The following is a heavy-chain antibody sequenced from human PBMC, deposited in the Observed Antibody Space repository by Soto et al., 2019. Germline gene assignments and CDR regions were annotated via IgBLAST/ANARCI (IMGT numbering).Heavy chain of an antibody. D-gene: IGHD2-2*03. J-gene: IGHJ4*02. CDR1: GFTFGNYW. Sequence: EVQLVESGGGLVQPGGSLRLSCAASGFTFGNYWMTWFRQAPGKGLEWVANINQDGNEKNSVDSVKGRFTVSRDNAKNSLFVQMNSMRGEDTDIYYCARWIRFSDFDYWGQGALVTVSS. CDR3: ARWIRFSDFDY. CDR2: INQDGNEK. V-gene: IGHV3-7*01.